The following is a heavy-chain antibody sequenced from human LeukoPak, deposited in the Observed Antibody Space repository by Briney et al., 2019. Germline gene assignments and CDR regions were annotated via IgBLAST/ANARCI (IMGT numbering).Heavy chain of an antibody. V-gene: IGHV1-46*01. CDR2: INPSGGST. CDR3: ARDEVRGDFWSGYREY. D-gene: IGHD3-3*01. Sequence: ASVKVSCKASGYTFTSYYMHLVRQAPGQGLEWMGIINPSGGSTSYAQKFQGRVTMTRDTSTSTVYMELSSLRSEDTAVYYCARDEVRGDFWSGYREYWGQGTLVTVSS. J-gene: IGHJ4*02. CDR1: GYTFTSYY.